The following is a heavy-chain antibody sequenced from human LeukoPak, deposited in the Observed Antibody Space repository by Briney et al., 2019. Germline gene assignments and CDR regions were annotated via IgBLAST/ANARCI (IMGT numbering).Heavy chain of an antibody. CDR1: GLTFSRYG. CDR2: ITGSGGST. Sequence: GGSLRLSCAASGLTFSRYGMTWVRQAPGKGLEWVSAITGSGGSTYYTDSVKGRFAISRDNSKNTLYLQMNSLRPEDTAVYYCAKDLLTMIVVVPKEIFDYWGQGTLVTVSS. J-gene: IGHJ4*02. D-gene: IGHD3-22*01. V-gene: IGHV3-23*01. CDR3: AKDLLTMIVVVPKEIFDY.